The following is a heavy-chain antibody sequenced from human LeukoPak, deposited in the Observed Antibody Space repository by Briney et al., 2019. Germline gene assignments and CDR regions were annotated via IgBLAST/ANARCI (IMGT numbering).Heavy chain of an antibody. J-gene: IGHJ4*02. CDR3: ARGAAGYVGASSFDY. Sequence: GGSLRLSCAASGFTFSSYSMNWVRQAPGKGLEWVSSISSSTTYISYADSVKGRFTISRDNAKNSLYLQMNSLRAENTPVYYCARGAAGYVGASSFDYWGQGTLVTVSS. CDR2: ISSSTTYI. V-gene: IGHV3-21*01. CDR1: GFTFSSYS. D-gene: IGHD1-26*01.